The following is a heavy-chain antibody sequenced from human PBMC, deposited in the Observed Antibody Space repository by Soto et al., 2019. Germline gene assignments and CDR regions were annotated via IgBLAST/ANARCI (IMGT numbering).Heavy chain of an antibody. J-gene: IGHJ5*02. CDR3: AHWGPDCTNGVCYSWFDP. CDR2: IYWDDDK. Sequence: QITLKESGPTLVKPTQTLTLTCTFSGFSLSTSGVGVGWIRQPPGKALEWLALIYWDDDKRYSPSLKSRLTITKDXXKXQXXHTMTNMDPVDTATYYCAHWGPDCTNGVCYSWFDPWGQGTLVTVSS. V-gene: IGHV2-5*02. D-gene: IGHD2-8*01. CDR1: GFSLSTSGVG.